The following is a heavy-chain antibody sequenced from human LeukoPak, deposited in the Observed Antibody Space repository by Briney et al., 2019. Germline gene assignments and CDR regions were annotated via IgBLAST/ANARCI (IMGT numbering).Heavy chain of an antibody. V-gene: IGHV4-61*05. CDR2: IYYSGST. J-gene: IGHJ4*02. CDR3: ARVITVRGVIFDY. D-gene: IGHD3-16*01. CDR1: GGSISSSNYY. Sequence: SETLSLTCTVSGGSISSSNYYWGWIRQPPGKGLEWIGYIYYSGSTKYNPSLKSRVTISVETSKKQFSLKLNSVTAADTAVYYCARVITVRGVIFDYWGQGTLVTVSS.